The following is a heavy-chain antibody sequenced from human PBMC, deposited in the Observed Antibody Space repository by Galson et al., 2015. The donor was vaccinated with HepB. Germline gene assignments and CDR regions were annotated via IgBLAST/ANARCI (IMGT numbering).Heavy chain of an antibody. CDR1: GFTFSTYG. CDR3: AKDGPPNCGGTSCYPYYFDY. J-gene: IGHJ4*02. CDR2: IRYDGGFG. D-gene: IGHD2-2*01. Sequence: SLRLSCAASGFTFSTYGMHWVRQAPGKGLEWVTFIRYDGGFGYYVDSVKGRFTISRDNYKNTLYLQMNSLRTEDSAVYYCAKDGPPNCGGTSCYPYYFDYWGQGTLVTVSS. V-gene: IGHV3-30*02.